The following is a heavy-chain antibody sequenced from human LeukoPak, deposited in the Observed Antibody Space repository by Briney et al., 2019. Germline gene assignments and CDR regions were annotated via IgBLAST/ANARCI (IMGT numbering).Heavy chain of an antibody. D-gene: IGHD1-7*01. CDR2: VSSDGSID. J-gene: IGHJ5*02. CDR3: AREGMGTTFSAWFDP. CDR1: GFTFSNYG. Sequence: GGSLRLSCAASGFTFSNYGMHWVRQAPGKGLEWVAVVSSDGSIDYYADSLRGRFTVSRDNSKNTMFLQFNTLRPEDTAVYYCAREGMGTTFSAWFDPWGQGTLVTVSS. V-gene: IGHV3-30*03.